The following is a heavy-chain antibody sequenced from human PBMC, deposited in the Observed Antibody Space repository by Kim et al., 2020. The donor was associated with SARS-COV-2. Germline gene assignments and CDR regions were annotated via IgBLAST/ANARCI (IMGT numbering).Heavy chain of an antibody. CDR2: ISAYNGNT. J-gene: IGHJ4*02. Sequence: ASVKVSCKASGYTFTSYGISWVRQAPGQGLDWIGWISAYNGNTNYAQKLQCRVTMTTDTSTSTAYMELRSLRSDDTAVYYCASGGEVYGGSYQNFDYWGQGTLVTVSS. CDR3: ASGGEVYGGSYQNFDY. CDR1: GYTFTSYG. D-gene: IGHD1-26*01. V-gene: IGHV1-18*04.